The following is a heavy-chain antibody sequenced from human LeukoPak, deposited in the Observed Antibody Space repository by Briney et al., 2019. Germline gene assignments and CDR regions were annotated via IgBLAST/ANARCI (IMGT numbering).Heavy chain of an antibody. CDR2: IRYDGSNK. J-gene: IGHJ4*02. Sequence: PGGSLRLSCAASGFTFSSYGMHWVRQAPGKGLEWVAFIRYDGSNKYYADSVKGRFTISRDNSKNTLYLQMNSLRAEDTAVYYCARDPYTSGPYFDYWGQGTLVTVSS. V-gene: IGHV3-30*02. CDR3: ARDPYTSGPYFDY. CDR1: GFTFSSYG. D-gene: IGHD4-11*01.